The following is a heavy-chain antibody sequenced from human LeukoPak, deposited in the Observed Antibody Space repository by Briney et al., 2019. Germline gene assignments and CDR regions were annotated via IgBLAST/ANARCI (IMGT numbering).Heavy chain of an antibody. D-gene: IGHD2-21*01. CDR2: INHSGST. CDR3: AREYMVVRALYYYGMDV. CDR1: GGSFSGYY. V-gene: IGHV4-34*01. J-gene: IGHJ6*02. Sequence: SETLSLTCAVYGGSFSGYYWSWIRQPPGKGLEWIGEINHSGSTNYDPSLKSRVTMSVDTSKNQFSLKLSSVTAADTAVYYCAREYMVVRALYYYGMDVWGQGTTVTVSS.